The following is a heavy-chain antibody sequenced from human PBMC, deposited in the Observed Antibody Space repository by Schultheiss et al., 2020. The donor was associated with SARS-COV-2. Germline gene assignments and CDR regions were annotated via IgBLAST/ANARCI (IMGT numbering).Heavy chain of an antibody. D-gene: IGHD4-23*01. CDR1: GFTFSSYE. Sequence: GGSLRLSCAASGFTFSSYEMNWVRQAPGKGLEWVAVIWYDGSNKYYADSVKGRFTISRDNSKNTLYLQMNSLRAEDTAVYYCARRGPDGGKGLGDYWGQGTLVTVSS. CDR3: ARRGPDGGKGLGDY. CDR2: IWYDGSNK. V-gene: IGHV3-33*08. J-gene: IGHJ4*02.